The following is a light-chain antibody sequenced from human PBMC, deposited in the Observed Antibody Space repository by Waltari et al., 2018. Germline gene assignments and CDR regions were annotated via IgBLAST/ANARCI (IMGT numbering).Light chain of an antibody. CDR3: QQYLYSLPEYS. J-gene: IGKJ2*01. V-gene: IGKV4-1*01. Sequence: VMTPSPDSMAVSLGERSTINCKSSLSLLKGSTNKNYLAWYQQKPGQPPKLLIYWASTREFGVPDRFSGSGSETDFTLTISDLQAEDVAVYYCQQYLYSLPEYSFGQGTKVEI. CDR1: LSLLKGSTNKNY. CDR2: WAS.